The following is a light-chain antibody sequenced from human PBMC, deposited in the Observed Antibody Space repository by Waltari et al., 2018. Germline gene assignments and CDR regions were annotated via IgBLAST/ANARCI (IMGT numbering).Light chain of an antibody. CDR3: QHYGDSLWT. J-gene: IGKJ1*01. CDR1: QSVSSNF. CDR2: GAS. V-gene: IGKV3-20*01. Sequence: EIVLTQSPGTLSLSPGERATLPCRASQSVSSNFLAWYQQKPRQSPRLLIYGASSRATGIPERFIGSGSGTDFTLTISRLEPEDFAVYYCQHYGDSLWTFGQGTKVEIK.